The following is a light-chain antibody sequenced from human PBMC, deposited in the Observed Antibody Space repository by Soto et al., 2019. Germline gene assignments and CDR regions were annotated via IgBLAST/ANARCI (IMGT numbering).Light chain of an antibody. V-gene: IGLV2-14*01. CDR1: SSDVGGYNY. CDR2: EVN. CDR3: SSYTSTTTSYV. J-gene: IGLJ1*01. Sequence: QSVLTQPASVSGSPGQSITISCAGTSSDVGGYNYVSWYQQLPGKAPKLLIYEVNNRPSGVSNRFSGSKSGNTASLTISGLQAEDESDYFCSSYTSTTTSYVFGTGTKLTV.